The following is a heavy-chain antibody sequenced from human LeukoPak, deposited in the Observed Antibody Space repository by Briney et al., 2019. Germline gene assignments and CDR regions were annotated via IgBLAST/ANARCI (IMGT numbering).Heavy chain of an antibody. Sequence: GGSLRLSCAASGFSFSSHWMHWVRQAPRKGLVWVSRINSDDSSTTYADSVKGRFTISRDNAKNILYLQMNSLRAEDTAVYYCARDLGVGGVIAYWGQGTLVTVSS. CDR1: GFSFSSHW. CDR2: INSDDSST. V-gene: IGHV3-74*01. CDR3: ARDLGVGGVIAY. D-gene: IGHD3-16*02. J-gene: IGHJ4*02.